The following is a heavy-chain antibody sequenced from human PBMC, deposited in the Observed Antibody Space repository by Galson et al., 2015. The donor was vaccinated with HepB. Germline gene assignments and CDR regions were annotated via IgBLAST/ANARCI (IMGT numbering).Heavy chain of an antibody. CDR2: IYTSGST. Sequence: SETLSLTCTVSGGSISSYYWSWIRQPAGKGLEWIGRIYTSGSTNYNPSLKSRVTISVDTSKNQFSLKLSSVTAADTAVYYCARDGLLWFGELLSSAFDIWGQGTMVTVSS. CDR3: ARDGLLWFGELLSSAFDI. D-gene: IGHD3-10*01. V-gene: IGHV4-4*07. J-gene: IGHJ3*02. CDR1: GGSISSYY.